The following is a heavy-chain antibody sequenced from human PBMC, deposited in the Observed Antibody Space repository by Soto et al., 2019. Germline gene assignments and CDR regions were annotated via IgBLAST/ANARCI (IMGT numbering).Heavy chain of an antibody. V-gene: IGHV4-61*01. CDR1: CCSVSSGTYY. D-gene: IGHD2-8*01. J-gene: IGHJ5*02. CDR3: AKWPHWFEP. Sequence: QVQLQESGPGLVKPSETLSLTCTVSCCSVSSGTYYWSWIRQPPGKGLEWIGYISYSGSTTSNPSLQRRVTTSVDTSTNQFPLKLSSVTAAATDVYYCAKWPHWFEPWGQGTLVTVSS. CDR2: ISYSGST.